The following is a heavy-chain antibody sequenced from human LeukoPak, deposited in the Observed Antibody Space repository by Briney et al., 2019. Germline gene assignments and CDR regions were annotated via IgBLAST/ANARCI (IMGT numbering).Heavy chain of an antibody. Sequence: GGSLRLSCTGSGLTFISYEMNWVRQAPGKGLEWVSYISSSAGTMYYADSVKGRFTISRDNAKNSLYLQMNSLRAEDTALYYCAREGDYNHFDHWGQGTLVTVSS. CDR1: GLTFISYE. D-gene: IGHD2-21*01. CDR3: AREGDYNHFDH. V-gene: IGHV3-48*03. J-gene: IGHJ4*02. CDR2: ISSSAGTM.